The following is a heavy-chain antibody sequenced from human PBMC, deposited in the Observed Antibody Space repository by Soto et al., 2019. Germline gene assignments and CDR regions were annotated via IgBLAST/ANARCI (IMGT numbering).Heavy chain of an antibody. J-gene: IGHJ6*02. CDR3: ARERPERGKDV. D-gene: IGHD6-25*01. CDR2: IIPVFGTA. Sequence: QVQLVQSGAEVKKPGSSVKVSCKASGGTFSSSAISWVRQAPGQGLEWMGAIIPVFGTAHYAQKFQGRVTITAHKPTSTVYMELSRLRSEDTAVYCCARERPERGKDVWGQGTTVTVSS. CDR1: GGTFSSSA. V-gene: IGHV1-69*06.